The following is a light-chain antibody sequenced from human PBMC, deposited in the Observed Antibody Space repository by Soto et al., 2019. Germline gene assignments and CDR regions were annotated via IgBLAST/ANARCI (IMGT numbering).Light chain of an antibody. CDR2: STN. V-gene: IGLV8-61*01. CDR3: VLDMGIGLYV. J-gene: IGLJ1*01. CDR1: SGSVSAIYY. Sequence: QTVVTQEPSFSVSPGWTVTLTCGLSSGSVSAIYYPSWYQKTPGQAPRTLIYSTNTRSSWVPDRFSGPILGNKAALTITGAQADFESDDNCVLDMGIGLYVLGTGTQGTVL.